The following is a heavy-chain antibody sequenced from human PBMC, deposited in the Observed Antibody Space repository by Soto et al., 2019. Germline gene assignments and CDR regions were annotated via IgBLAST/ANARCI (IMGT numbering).Heavy chain of an antibody. CDR2: PSPNNGNT. CDR3: VRDLDGSGSYYTDY. J-gene: IGHJ4*02. V-gene: IGHV1-18*01. Sequence: QIQLVPSGAEVQKPGASVTVSCQASGYTLSIYGINWVRQAPGNGLEWMGWPSPNNGNTKYAQNLQGRVTMTTDTSTSTAYMELRSLRPDDKAVYYCVRDLDGSGSYYTDYWGQGTLVTVSS. CDR1: GYTLSIYG. D-gene: IGHD3-10*01.